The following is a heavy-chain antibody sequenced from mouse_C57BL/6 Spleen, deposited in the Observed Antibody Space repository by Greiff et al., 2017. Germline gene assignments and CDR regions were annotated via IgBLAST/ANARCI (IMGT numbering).Heavy chain of an antibody. Sequence: DVKLVESGRGLVKPGGSLKLSCAASGFTFSDYGMHWVRQAPEKGLEWVAYISSGSSTIYYADTVKGRFTISRDKAKNTLFLQMNSLRSGDTAMYYCSNWEDYWGQGTTLTVSS. J-gene: IGHJ2*01. CDR1: GFTFSDYG. V-gene: IGHV5-17*01. D-gene: IGHD4-1*02. CDR3: SNWEDY. CDR2: ISSGSSTI.